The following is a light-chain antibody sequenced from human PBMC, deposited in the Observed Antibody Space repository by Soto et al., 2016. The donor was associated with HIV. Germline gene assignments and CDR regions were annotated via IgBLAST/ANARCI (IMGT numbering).Light chain of an antibody. CDR3: QVWDRSSDHPNWA. J-gene: IGLJ3*02. CDR2: DDS. V-gene: IGLV3-21*03. Sequence: SYELTQPPSVSVAPGKTARITCGGNNIGSKSVHWYQQKPGRAPVLVVYDDSDRPSGIPERFSGSNSGNTATLTISRVEAGDEADYYCQVWDRSSDHPNWAFGEGTKLTIL. CDR1: NIGSKS.